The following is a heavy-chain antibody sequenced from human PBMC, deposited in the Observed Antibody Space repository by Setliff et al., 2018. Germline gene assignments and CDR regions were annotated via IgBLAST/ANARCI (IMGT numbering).Heavy chain of an antibody. Sequence: SETMSLTCTVTGGSFDSGTHYWSWIRQPAGKVPEWIGLIQGTGNTNYNPSLQSRATISIDTSKNQISLKITSVTAADTALYSCAGTPARGTTWLSPFDYWGQGIQVTVSS. CDR1: GGSFDSGTHY. CDR2: IQGTGNT. CDR3: AGTPARGTTWLSPFDY. J-gene: IGHJ4*02. V-gene: IGHV4-61*02. D-gene: IGHD3-9*01.